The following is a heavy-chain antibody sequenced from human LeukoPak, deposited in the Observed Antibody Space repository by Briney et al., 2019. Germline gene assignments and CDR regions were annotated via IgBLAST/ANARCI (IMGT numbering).Heavy chain of an antibody. Sequence: PGGSLRLSCAASEFTFRNYWMSWVRQAPGKGLEWVANINQDGSETYYVDSVKGRFTMSRDNAKNSLYLQMNSLRAEDTAVYYCARVLHKRNYDSTTYYGYWGQGTLVTVSS. V-gene: IGHV3-7*04. CDR1: EFTFRNYW. CDR2: INQDGSET. J-gene: IGHJ4*02. D-gene: IGHD3-22*01. CDR3: ARVLHKRNYDSTTYYGY.